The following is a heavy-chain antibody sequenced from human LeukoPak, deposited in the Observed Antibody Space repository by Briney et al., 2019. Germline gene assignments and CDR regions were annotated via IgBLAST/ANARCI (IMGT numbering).Heavy chain of an antibody. J-gene: IGHJ4*02. Sequence: GGSLRLSCAASGFTFSSYAMSWVRQAPGKGLEWVSAISGSGGSTYYADSVKGRFTISRDNSKKTMYLQMNSLRAEDTAVYYCAKDKGDSEGEYWGQGTLVTVSS. CDR3: AKDKGDSEGEY. V-gene: IGHV3-23*01. CDR1: GFTFSSYA. D-gene: IGHD3-10*01. CDR2: ISGSGGST.